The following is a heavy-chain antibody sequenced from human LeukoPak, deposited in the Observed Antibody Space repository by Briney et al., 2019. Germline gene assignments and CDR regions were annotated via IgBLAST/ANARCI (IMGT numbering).Heavy chain of an antibody. Sequence: PGGSLRLSCAASGFTFSSYAMHWVRQAPGKGLEYVSAISSNGGSTYYANSVKGRFTISRDSSKNTLYLQMGSLRAEDMAVYYCARGHTVTSFDYWGQGTLVTVSS. J-gene: IGHJ4*02. CDR1: GFTFSSYA. V-gene: IGHV3-64*01. CDR3: ARGHTVTSFDY. CDR2: ISSNGGST. D-gene: IGHD4-11*01.